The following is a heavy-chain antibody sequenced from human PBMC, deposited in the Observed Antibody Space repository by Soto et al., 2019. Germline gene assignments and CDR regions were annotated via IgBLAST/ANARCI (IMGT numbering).Heavy chain of an antibody. CDR1: GFTFSSYG. Sequence: GGSLRLSCGASGFTFSSYGMHWVRQAPGKGLEWVAVIWYDGSNKYYADSVKGRFTISRDNSKNTLYLQMNSLRAEDTAVYYCARDSDNASFDYWGQGTLVTVSS. V-gene: IGHV3-33*01. CDR2: IWYDGSNK. D-gene: IGHD3-16*01. J-gene: IGHJ4*02. CDR3: ARDSDNASFDY.